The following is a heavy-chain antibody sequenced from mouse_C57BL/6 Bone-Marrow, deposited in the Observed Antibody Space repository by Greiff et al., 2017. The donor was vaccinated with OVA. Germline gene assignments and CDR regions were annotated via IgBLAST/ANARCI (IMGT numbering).Heavy chain of an antibody. CDR3: ARLGEYWYFDV. Sequence: QVQLKQPGAELVMPGASVKLSCKASGYTFTSYWMHWVKQRPGQGLEWIGEIDPSDSYTNYNQKFKGKSTLTVDKSSSTAYMQLSSLTSEDTAVYYGARLGEYWYFDVWGTGTTVTVSS. CDR2: IDPSDSYT. J-gene: IGHJ1*03. CDR1: GYTFTSYW. V-gene: IGHV1-69*01.